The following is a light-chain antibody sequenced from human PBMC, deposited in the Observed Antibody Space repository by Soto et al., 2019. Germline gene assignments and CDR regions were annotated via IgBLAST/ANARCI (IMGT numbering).Light chain of an antibody. J-gene: IGKJ2*01. CDR1: QSISSS. Sequence: DIQMTQSPSSLSASVGDRVTITCRASQSISSSLSWYQQRPGKAPNLLIYLASNLQSGVPSRFSGRGSGTDFTLTISSLQFEDFATYYCQQSYSTPYTFGQGTKLEIK. CDR2: LAS. CDR3: QQSYSTPYT. V-gene: IGKV1-39*01.